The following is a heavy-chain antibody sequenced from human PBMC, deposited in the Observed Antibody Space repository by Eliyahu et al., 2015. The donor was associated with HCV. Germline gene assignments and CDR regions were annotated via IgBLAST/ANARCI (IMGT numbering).Heavy chain of an antibody. D-gene: IGHD6-19*01. J-gene: IGHJ5*02. CDR1: GXXITTYY. V-gene: IGHV4-59*01. CDR2: IHYSGST. CDR3: ASGGGGIAVTGTGGWFDP. Sequence: QVQLQESGPGLVKPSETLSLTCXVPGXXITTYYGXWIRPPPGKGLEWIGDIHYSGSTNYNPSLKSRVTISVDTSKNQFSLNLTSVTAADTAMYYCASGGGGIAVTGTGGWFDPWGQGTLVTVSS.